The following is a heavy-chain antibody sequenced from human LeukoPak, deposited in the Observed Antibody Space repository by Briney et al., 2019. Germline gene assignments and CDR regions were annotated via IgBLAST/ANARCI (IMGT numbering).Heavy chain of an antibody. Sequence: ASVKVSCKASGYTFTGYYMHWVRQAPGQGLEWMGGIIPMFGTTSYAQKFQGRVTITADESTSTAYMELSSLRSEDTAVYYCAREMGSLEYWGQGTLVIVSS. V-gene: IGHV1-69*13. CDR1: GYTFTGYY. D-gene: IGHD3-10*01. CDR2: IIPMFGTT. J-gene: IGHJ4*02. CDR3: AREMGSLEY.